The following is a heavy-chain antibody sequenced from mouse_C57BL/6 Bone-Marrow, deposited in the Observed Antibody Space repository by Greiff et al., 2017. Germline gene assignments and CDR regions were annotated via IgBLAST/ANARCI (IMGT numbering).Heavy chain of an antibody. Sequence: EVKLMESGGGLVQPGGSLSLSCAASGFTFTDYYMSWVSQTPEKALEWLGFIRNKANGYTSEYSASVKGRVTLSRENSKSLLELQMNALRAADSATDDCASDWGGTAMDYWGQGTSVTVSS. CDR2: IRNKANGYTS. CDR1: GFTFTDYY. V-gene: IGHV7-3*01. J-gene: IGHJ4*01. CDR3: ASDWGGTAMDY. D-gene: IGHD4-1*01.